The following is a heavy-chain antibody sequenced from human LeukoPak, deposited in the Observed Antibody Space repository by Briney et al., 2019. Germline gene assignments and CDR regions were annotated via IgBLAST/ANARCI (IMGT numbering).Heavy chain of an antibody. V-gene: IGHV3-15*01. CDR1: GFRFSYTW. CDR3: TSFSSGSYSY. CDR2: IKSKTDGGTT. Sequence: GGSLRLSCAASGFRFSYTWMTWVRQAPGKGLEWVGRIKSKTDGGTTDYTAPVKGRFTISTHDSKNTVYLQMNSLRTEDTAVYYCTSFSSGSYSYWGQGMLVTVSS. D-gene: IGHD1-26*01. J-gene: IGHJ4*02.